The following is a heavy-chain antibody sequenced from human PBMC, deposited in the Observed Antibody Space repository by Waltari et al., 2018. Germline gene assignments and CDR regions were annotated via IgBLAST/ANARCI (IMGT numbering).Heavy chain of an antibody. CDR3: AKDHVQQWLVEGNDAFDI. D-gene: IGHD6-19*01. CDR1: GFTFSSYA. CDR2: ISGSGGST. J-gene: IGHJ3*02. V-gene: IGHV3-23*01. Sequence: GGGLVQPGGSLRLSCAASGFTFSSYAMSWVRQAPGKGLAWVSAISGSGGSTYYADSVKGRFTISRDNSKNTLYLQMNSLRAEDTAVYYCAKDHVQQWLVEGNDAFDIWGQGTMVTVSS.